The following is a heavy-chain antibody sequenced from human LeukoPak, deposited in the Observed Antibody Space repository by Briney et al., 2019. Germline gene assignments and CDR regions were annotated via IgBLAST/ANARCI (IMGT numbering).Heavy chain of an antibody. CDR3: AKDGVTYYYDSSGLW. CDR1: GFTFSSYG. J-gene: IGHJ4*02. Sequence: GGSLRPSCAASGFTFSSYGMHWVRQAPGKGLEWVAVISYDGSNKYYADSVKGRFTISRDNSKNTLYLQMNSLRAEDTAVYYCAKDGVTYYYDSSGLWWGQGTLVTVSS. D-gene: IGHD3-22*01. CDR2: ISYDGSNK. V-gene: IGHV3-30*18.